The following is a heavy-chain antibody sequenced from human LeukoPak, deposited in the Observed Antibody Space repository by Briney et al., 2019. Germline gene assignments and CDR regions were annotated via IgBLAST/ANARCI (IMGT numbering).Heavy chain of an antibody. J-gene: IGHJ6*03. V-gene: IGHV1-69*01. Sequence: GSSVKVSCTVSGRSFNNYAIAWVRQAPGQGLEWMGGIISFFDTTDFAQRFQGRVTISADESSSTVYMELSSLRSEDTAIYYCARIIAGATGVYYMDIWGKGTSVTVSS. CDR2: IISFFDTT. CDR3: ARIIAGATGVYYMDI. CDR1: GRSFNNYA. D-gene: IGHD1-26*01.